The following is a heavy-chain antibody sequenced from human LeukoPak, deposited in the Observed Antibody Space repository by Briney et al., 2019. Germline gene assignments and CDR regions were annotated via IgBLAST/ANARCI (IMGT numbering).Heavy chain of an antibody. CDR3: ARVSHGGSYPHAFDI. Sequence: SVKVSCKASGGTFSSYAISWVRQAPGQGLEWMGRIIPIFGTANYAQKFQGRVTITTDESTSTAYMELSSLRSEDTAVYYCARVSHGGSYPHAFDIWSQGTMVTVSS. V-gene: IGHV1-69*05. D-gene: IGHD1-26*01. CDR1: GGTFSSYA. CDR2: IIPIFGTA. J-gene: IGHJ3*02.